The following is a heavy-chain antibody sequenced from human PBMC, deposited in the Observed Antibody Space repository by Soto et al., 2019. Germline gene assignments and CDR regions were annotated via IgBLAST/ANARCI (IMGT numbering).Heavy chain of an antibody. D-gene: IGHD2-15*01. J-gene: IGHJ4*02. CDR3: AKDPADIVVVVAATGSVYFDY. CDR1: GFTFSSYA. CDR2: ISYDGSNK. Sequence: GGSLRLSCAASGFTFSSYAMSWVRQAPGKGLEWVAVISYDGSNKYYADSVKGRFTISRDNSKNTLYLQMNSLRAEDTAVYYCAKDPADIVVVVAATGSVYFDYWGQGTLVTVSS. V-gene: IGHV3-30*18.